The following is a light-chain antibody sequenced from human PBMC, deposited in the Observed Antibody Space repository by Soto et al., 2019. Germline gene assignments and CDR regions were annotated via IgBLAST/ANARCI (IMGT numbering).Light chain of an antibody. V-gene: IGLV5-45*01. CDR3: MAWHSSAWV. CDR1: SGLNVGTYR. CDR2: YKSDSDK. J-gene: IGLJ3*02. Sequence: QSVLTQPASLSASPGASASLTCTLRSGLNVGTYRIYWYQQKPGSPPHYLLRYKSDSDKQQGSGVPSRFSGSKDASANAGILLISGLQSEDEADYYCMAWHSSAWVFGGGTKVTVL.